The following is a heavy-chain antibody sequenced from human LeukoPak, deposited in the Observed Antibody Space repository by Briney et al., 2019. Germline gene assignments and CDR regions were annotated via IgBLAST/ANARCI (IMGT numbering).Heavy chain of an antibody. V-gene: IGHV3-21*01. J-gene: IGHJ4*02. CDR3: ARDVAVAGNLDY. D-gene: IGHD6-19*01. CDR2: ISSSSSYI. CDR1: GFTFSSYS. Sequence: GGSLRLSCAASGFTFSSYSMNWVRQAPGKGLEWVSSISSSSSYIYYADSVKGRFTISRDNAKNSQYLQMNSLRAEDTAVYYCARDVAVAGNLDYWGQGTLVTVSS.